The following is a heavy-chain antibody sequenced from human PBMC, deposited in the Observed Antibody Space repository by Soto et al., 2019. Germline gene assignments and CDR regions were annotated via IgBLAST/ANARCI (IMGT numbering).Heavy chain of an antibody. J-gene: IGHJ4*02. V-gene: IGHV3-73*01. CDR3: TRHEGTSGPRFDH. Sequence: GGSLRLSCAASGFSFSCSSIHWVRQASGKGLEWVGRIRSKINNYATAYAASVKGRFTISRDDSKNTAYLQMISLKSEDTAVYYCTRHEGTSGPRFDHWGQGTLVTSPQ. CDR2: IRSKINNYAT. CDR1: GFSFSCSS. D-gene: IGHD6-19*01.